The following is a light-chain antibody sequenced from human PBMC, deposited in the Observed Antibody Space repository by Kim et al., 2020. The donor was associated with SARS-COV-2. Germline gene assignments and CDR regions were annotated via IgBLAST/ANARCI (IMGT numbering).Light chain of an antibody. CDR1: QDICSY. V-gene: IGKV1-33*01. CDR2: DAS. Sequence: SGGDRLTFTCQASQDICSYLNWYHQKPGKAPKLLIFDASTLQTGVPSRFSGSGSGTDFSFTITNLQPEDVGTYYCQQYSYLPPLAFGGGTKVDIK. J-gene: IGKJ4*01. CDR3: QQYSYLPPLA.